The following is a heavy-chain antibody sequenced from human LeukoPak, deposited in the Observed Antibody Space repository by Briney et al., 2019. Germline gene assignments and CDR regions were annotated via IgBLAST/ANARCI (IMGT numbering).Heavy chain of an antibody. D-gene: IGHD4-17*01. V-gene: IGHV3-23*01. Sequence: PSGTLSLTCAVSGGSISSSNWWSWVRQPPGKGLEWVSTISGTGGTTYYADSVKGRFTISRDNSKNTLFLQFNSLRADDTAVYYCAKGRGTTVTAAANYWGQGTLVTVSS. CDR2: ISGTGGTT. CDR3: AKGRGTTVTAAANY. J-gene: IGHJ4*02. CDR1: GGSISSSN.